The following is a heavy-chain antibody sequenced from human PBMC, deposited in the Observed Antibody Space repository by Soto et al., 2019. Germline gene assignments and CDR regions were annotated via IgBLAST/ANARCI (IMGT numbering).Heavy chain of an antibody. CDR1: GDSISNHY. Sequence: PSETLSLTCTVSGDSISNHYWTWIRQPPGQGLEWIGYIYYSGNTNSNPSLKSRVTISVDTSMNQFSLKLTSVTAAGMAVYYCARRKAVPGEYYFDYWGPGILVTVSS. J-gene: IGHJ4*02. V-gene: IGHV4-59*08. CDR3: ARRKAVPGEYYFDY. CDR2: IYYSGNT. D-gene: IGHD6-19*01.